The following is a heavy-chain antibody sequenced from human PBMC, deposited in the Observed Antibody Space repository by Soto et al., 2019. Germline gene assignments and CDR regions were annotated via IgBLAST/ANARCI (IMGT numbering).Heavy chain of an antibody. V-gene: IGHV3-30*18. CDR3: AKETSLYSSSWYLSGMDV. J-gene: IGHJ6*02. D-gene: IGHD6-13*01. CDR1: AFTFSSYG. Sequence: QVQLVESGGGVVQPGRSLRLSCAASAFTFSSYGMHWFRQAPGKGLEWVAVISYDGRNKYYTESVKGRFTISSDNAEXTXXLQMNSLRAEDTAVYFCAKETSLYSSSWYLSGMDVWGQGTTVTVSS. CDR2: ISYDGRNK.